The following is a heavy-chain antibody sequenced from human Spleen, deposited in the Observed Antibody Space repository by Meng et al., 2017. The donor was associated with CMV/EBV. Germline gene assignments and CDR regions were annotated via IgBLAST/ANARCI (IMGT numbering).Heavy chain of an antibody. CDR3: ARSGLLRFHYFDY. CDR1: GGSFSGYY. CDR2: INHSGST. J-gene: IGHJ4*02. D-gene: IGHD2-15*01. Sequence: SETLSLTCAVYGGSFSGYYWSWIRQPSGKGLEWIGEINHSGSTNYNPSLKSRVSISVDTSKNQLSLRLNSVTAADTAVYYCARSGLLRFHYFDYWGQGALVTVSS. V-gene: IGHV4-34*01.